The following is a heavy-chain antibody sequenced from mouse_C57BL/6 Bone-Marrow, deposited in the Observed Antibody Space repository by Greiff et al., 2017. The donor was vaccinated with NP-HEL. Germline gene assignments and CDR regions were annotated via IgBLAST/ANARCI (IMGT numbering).Heavy chain of an antibody. CDR3: ARTTVVGYFDV. V-gene: IGHV1-26*01. CDR2: INPNNGGT. J-gene: IGHJ1*03. Sequence: EVKLQQSGPELVKPGASVKISCKASGYTFTDYYMNWVKQSHGKSLEWIGDINPNNGGTSYNQKFKGKATLTVDKSSSTAYMELRSLTSEDSAVYYCARTTVVGYFDVWGTGTTVTVSS. CDR1: GYTFTDYY. D-gene: IGHD1-1*01.